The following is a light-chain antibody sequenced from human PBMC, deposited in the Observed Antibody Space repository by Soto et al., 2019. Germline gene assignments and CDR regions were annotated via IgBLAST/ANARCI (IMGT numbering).Light chain of an antibody. J-gene: IGKJ1*01. V-gene: IGKV1-5*03. CDR3: QQYNSYSGT. Sequence: GDRVTITCRASRNIGSWLAWYQQKAGKAPNLLIYKASTLETGVPSRFSGSASGTESTLTISSLQPDDFATYYCQQYNSYSGTFGQGTKVDIK. CDR2: KAS. CDR1: RNIGSW.